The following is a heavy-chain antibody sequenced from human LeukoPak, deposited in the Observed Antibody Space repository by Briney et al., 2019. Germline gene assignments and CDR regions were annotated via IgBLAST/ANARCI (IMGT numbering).Heavy chain of an antibody. CDR3: ARHSRWFDP. Sequence: SETLSLTCAVYGGSFSGYYWSWIRQPPGKGLEWIGEINHSGSTNYNPSLKSRVTISVDTSKNQFSLKLSSVTAADTAVYYCARHSRWFDPWGQGTLVTVSS. CDR1: GGSFSGYY. J-gene: IGHJ5*02. CDR2: INHSGST. V-gene: IGHV4-34*01.